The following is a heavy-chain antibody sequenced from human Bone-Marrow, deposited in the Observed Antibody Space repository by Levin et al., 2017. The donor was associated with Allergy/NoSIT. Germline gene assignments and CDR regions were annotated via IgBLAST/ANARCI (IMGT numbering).Heavy chain of an antibody. CDR1: GFTFSNVW. V-gene: IGHV3-15*01. D-gene: IGHD2/OR15-2a*01. Sequence: GESLKISCAASGFTFSNVWMTWVRQAPGKGLEWVGRIKSKTDGGTTDYAAPVKGRFTISRDDSKNTLSLQMNSLKTEDTAVYYCTTDQVPTLYWGQGTLVTVSS. CDR3: TTDQVPTLY. J-gene: IGHJ1*01. CDR2: IKSKTDGGTT.